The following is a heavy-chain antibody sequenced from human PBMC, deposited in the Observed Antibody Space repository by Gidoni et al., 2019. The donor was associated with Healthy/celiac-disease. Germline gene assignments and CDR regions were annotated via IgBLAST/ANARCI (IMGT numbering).Heavy chain of an antibody. J-gene: IGHJ3*02. V-gene: IGHV3-53*01. Sequence: EVQLVESGGGLIQPGGSLRLSCAASGFPVSSNYMSWVRQAPGTGLVWVSVIYSGGSTYYADSVKGRFTISRDNSKNTLYLQMNSLRAEDTAVYYCASTWIQLWRGAFDIWGQGTMVTVSS. CDR3: ASTWIQLWRGAFDI. CDR1: GFPVSSNY. CDR2: IYSGGST. D-gene: IGHD5-18*01.